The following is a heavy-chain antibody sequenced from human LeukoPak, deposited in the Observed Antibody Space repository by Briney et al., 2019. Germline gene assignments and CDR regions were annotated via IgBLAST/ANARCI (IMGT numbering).Heavy chain of an antibody. CDR3: ARDRARGDSSSWYHYFDY. CDR2: ISSSSSYI. V-gene: IGHV3-21*01. J-gene: IGHJ4*02. Sequence: PGGSLRLSCAASGFTFSSYSMNWVRQAPGKGLEWVSSISSSSSYIYYADSVEGRFTISRDNAKNSLYLQMNSLRAEDTAVYYCARDRARGDSSSWYHYFDYWGQGTLVTVSS. CDR1: GFTFSSYS. D-gene: IGHD6-13*01.